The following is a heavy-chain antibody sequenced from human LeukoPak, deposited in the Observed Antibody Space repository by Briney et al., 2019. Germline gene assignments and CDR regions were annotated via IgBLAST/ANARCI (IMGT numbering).Heavy chain of an antibody. CDR3: ARHYDSNSYGPGY. CDR2: IGEDGSNT. V-gene: IGHV3-74*01. CDR1: GFTFSSHW. Sequence: PGGSLRLSCAASGFTFSSHWMHWVRQAPGKGLVWVSRIGEDGSNTNYADSVKGRFTTPRDNAKNSLYLQMNSLRAEDTAVYYCARHYDSNSYGPGYWGQGTLVTVSS. J-gene: IGHJ4*02. D-gene: IGHD3-22*01.